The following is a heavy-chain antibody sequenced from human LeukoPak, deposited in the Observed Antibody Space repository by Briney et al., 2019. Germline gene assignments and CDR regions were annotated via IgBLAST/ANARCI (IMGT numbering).Heavy chain of an antibody. D-gene: IGHD1-26*01. CDR2: ISWNSGSI. Sequence: PGGSLRLSCAASGFTFDDYAMHWVRQAPGKGLEWVSGISWNSGSIGYADSVKGRFTISRDNAKNSLFLQMNSLRAEDTAVYYCARDTGSYSRYWGQGTLVTVSS. J-gene: IGHJ4*02. V-gene: IGHV3-9*01. CDR1: GFTFDDYA. CDR3: ARDTGSYSRY.